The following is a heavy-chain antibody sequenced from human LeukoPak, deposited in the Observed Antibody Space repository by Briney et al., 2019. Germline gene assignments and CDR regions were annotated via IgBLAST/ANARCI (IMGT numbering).Heavy chain of an antibody. CDR1: GLTFSTYE. J-gene: IGHJ4*02. Sequence: PRGSRPLSCVASGLTFSTYEMNWVRQAPGKGLEWVSYISSSGSTIYYADSVKGRFTISRDNAKNSLYLQMNSLRAEDTAVYYCARTYYYDTSGYNYYFDYWGQGTLVSLSS. V-gene: IGHV3-48*03. CDR2: ISSSGSTI. D-gene: IGHD3-22*01. CDR3: ARTYYYDTSGYNYYFDY.